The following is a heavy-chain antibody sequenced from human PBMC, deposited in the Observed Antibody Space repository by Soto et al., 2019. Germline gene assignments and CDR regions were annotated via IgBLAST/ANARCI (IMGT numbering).Heavy chain of an antibody. Sequence: SETLSLTCTVSGGSISSYYWSWIRRPAGKGLEWIGRIYTSGSTNYNPSLKSRVTMSVDTSKNQFSLKLSSVTAADTAVYYFARDRGYYYGPYVMDVWGQGTTVTVSS. CDR1: GGSISSYY. CDR3: ARDRGYYYGPYVMDV. J-gene: IGHJ6*02. V-gene: IGHV4-4*07. D-gene: IGHD3-10*01. CDR2: IYTSGST.